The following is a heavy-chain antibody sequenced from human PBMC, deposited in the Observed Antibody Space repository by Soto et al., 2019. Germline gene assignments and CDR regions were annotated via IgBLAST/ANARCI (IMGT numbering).Heavy chain of an antibody. D-gene: IGHD3-16*01. J-gene: IGHJ5*02. V-gene: IGHV5-10-1*01. Sequence: EVHLVQSGAEVKKPGESLTISCTGSGYSSSGYWINWVRQMPGKGLEWMGMIDPPDSATRYHPSFQGHVTISADKSTSTAYLHWSSLNTPDTAISYCATPRGGANWFDPWGRGTLVTVAS. CDR3: ATPRGGANWFDP. CDR2: IDPPDSAT. CDR1: GYSSSGYW.